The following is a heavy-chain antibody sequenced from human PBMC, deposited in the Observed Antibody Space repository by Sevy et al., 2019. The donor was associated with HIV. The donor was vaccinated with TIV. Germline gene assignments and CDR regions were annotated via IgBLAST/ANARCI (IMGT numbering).Heavy chain of an antibody. CDR3: DGETEPGTIH. CDR1: GSSINSGGYY. J-gene: IGHJ4*02. Sequence: SETLSLTCTVSGSSINSGGYYWNWIRHHPGKGLEWIGYIHYSGSTYYNSSLKSRITISLDASKNQFSLKVTSVTAADTAVYYCDGETEPGTIHWGQGALVTVSS. D-gene: IGHD6-13*01. V-gene: IGHV4-31*03. CDR2: IHYSGST.